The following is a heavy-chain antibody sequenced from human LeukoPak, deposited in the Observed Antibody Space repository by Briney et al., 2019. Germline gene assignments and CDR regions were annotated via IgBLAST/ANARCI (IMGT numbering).Heavy chain of an antibody. Sequence: GGSLRLSCAASGFTFSSYWMSWVRQAPGKGLEWVANIKQDGSEKYYVDSVKGRFTISRDNAKNSLYLQMNSLRAEDTAAYYCAREDCSSTSCYHDYWGQGTLVTVSS. D-gene: IGHD2-2*01. CDR1: GFTFSSYW. V-gene: IGHV3-7*03. CDR3: AREDCSSTSCYHDY. CDR2: IKQDGSEK. J-gene: IGHJ4*02.